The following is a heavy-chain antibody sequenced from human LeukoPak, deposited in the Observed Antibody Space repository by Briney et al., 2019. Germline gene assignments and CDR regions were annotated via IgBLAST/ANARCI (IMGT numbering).Heavy chain of an antibody. V-gene: IGHV7-4-1*02. CDR1: GYTFTSYA. CDR3: ARSVTCSSTSCYSYGYYYYGMDV. D-gene: IGHD2-2*01. J-gene: IGHJ6*02. CDR2: INTNTGNP. Sequence: ASVKVSCKASGYTFTSYAMNWVRQAPGQGLEWMGWINTNTGNPTYAQGFTGRFVFSLDTSVSTAYLQISSLKAEDTAVYYCARSVTCSSTSCYSYGYYYYGMDVRGQGTTVTVSS.